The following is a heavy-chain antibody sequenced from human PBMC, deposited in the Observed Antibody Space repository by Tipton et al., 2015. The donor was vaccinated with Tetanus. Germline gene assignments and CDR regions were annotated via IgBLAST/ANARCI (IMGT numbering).Heavy chain of an antibody. CDR1: GGSVNRGSYY. V-gene: IGHV4-61*01. Sequence: GLVKPSGTLSLTCSVSGGSVNRGSYYWGWIRQPPGKGLEWIGNFLYSGRTYYNPSLKSRVAMSVDTSKNQLSLRLNSVTSADTAVYYCARTSGYMYSDCWGQGTLVTVSS. CDR2: FLYSGRT. J-gene: IGHJ4*02. CDR3: ARTSGYMYSDC. D-gene: IGHD3-3*01.